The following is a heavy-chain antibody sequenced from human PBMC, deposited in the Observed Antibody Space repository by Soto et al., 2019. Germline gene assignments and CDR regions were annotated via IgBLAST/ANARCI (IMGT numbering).Heavy chain of an antibody. V-gene: IGHV1-8*02. CDR2: MNPNSGNT. CDR1: GYTFTSYD. CDR3: ARRSLGTAMQTTVPYWYFDL. D-gene: IGHD4-17*01. Sequence: ASVKVSCKASGYTFTSYDINWVRQATGQGLEWMGWMNPNSGNTGYAQKFQGRVTMTRNTSISTAYMELSSLRSEDTAVYYCARRSLGTAMQTTVPYWYFDLWGRGTLVTVSS. J-gene: IGHJ2*01.